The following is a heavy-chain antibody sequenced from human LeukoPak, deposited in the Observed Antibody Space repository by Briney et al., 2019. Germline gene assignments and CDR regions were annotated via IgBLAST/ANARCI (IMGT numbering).Heavy chain of an antibody. CDR3: AKDVGKWESLHFFDY. J-gene: IGHJ4*02. Sequence: GGSLRLSCLTSGFTLSTNAMSWVRQAPGKGLEWISGISGSGASTYYADSVKGRFTISRDDSKNTLYLQMNSLRGDDTAVYYCAKDVGKWESLHFFDYWGQGTLVTVSS. CDR2: ISGSGAST. V-gene: IGHV3-23*01. CDR1: GFTLSTNA. D-gene: IGHD1-26*01.